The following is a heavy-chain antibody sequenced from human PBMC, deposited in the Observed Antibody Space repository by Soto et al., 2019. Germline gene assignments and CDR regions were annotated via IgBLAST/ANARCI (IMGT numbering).Heavy chain of an antibody. J-gene: IGHJ4*02. CDR2: INPNSGGT. CDR3: AREKVGATRNFDY. Sequence: ASVKVSCKASGYTFTGYYMHWVRQAPGQGLEWMGWINPNSGGTNYAQKFQGRVTVTRDTSISTAYMELSRLRSDDTAVYYCAREKVGATRNFDYWGQGTLVTVSS. V-gene: IGHV1-2*02. CDR1: GYTFTGYY. D-gene: IGHD1-26*01.